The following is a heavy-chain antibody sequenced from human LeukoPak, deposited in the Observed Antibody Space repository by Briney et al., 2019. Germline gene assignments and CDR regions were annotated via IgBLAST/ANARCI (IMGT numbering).Heavy chain of an antibody. J-gene: IGHJ4*02. V-gene: IGHV3-33*01. CDR3: ARDGLWSGYYPLLN. CDR1: GFTFSSYG. CDR2: IWYDGSNK. Sequence: GGSLRLSCAASGFTFSSYGMHWVRXAPGKGLEXVAVIWYDGSNKYYADSVKGRFTISRDNSKNTLYLQMNSLRAEDTAVYYCARDGLWSGYYPLLNWGQGTLVTVSS. D-gene: IGHD3-3*01.